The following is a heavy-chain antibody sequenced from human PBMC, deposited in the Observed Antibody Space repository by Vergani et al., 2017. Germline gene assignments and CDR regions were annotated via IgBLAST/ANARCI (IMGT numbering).Heavy chain of an antibody. CDR2: IQFDGSNQ. J-gene: IGHJ4*02. Sequence: QVQLVESGGGVVQRGGSLRLSCATSGFTLSNYDMQWIRQGPGKGLEFVAFIQFDGSNQYYADSAKGRFTLSRDFSKNTLYLQMNSLRTDDTATYYFAKHFRGWGIDYGGQGTQVIVSS. V-gene: IGHV3-30*02. CDR3: AKHFRGWGIDY. D-gene: IGHD3-16*01. CDR1: GFTLSNYD.